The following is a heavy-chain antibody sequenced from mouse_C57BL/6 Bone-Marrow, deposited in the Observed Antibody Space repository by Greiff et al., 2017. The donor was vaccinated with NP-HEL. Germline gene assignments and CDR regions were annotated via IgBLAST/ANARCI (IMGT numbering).Heavy chain of an antibody. D-gene: IGHD1-1*01. CDR2: FYPGSGSI. V-gene: IGHV1-62-2*01. CDR3: ARHGKGSTTVVARGYFDV. Sequence: QVQLKQSGAELVKPGASVKLSCKASGYTFTEYTIHWVKQRSGQGLEWIGWFYPGSGSIKYNEKFKDKATLTADKSSSTVYMELSRLTSEDSAVYFCARHGKGSTTVVARGYFDVWGTGTTVTVSS. J-gene: IGHJ1*03. CDR1: GYTFTEYT.